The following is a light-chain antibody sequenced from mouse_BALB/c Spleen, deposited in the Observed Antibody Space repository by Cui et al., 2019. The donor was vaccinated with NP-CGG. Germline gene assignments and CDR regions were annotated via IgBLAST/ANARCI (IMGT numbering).Light chain of an antibody. CDR2: GTN. CDR3: ALWYTNHWV. V-gene: IGLV1*01. J-gene: IGLJ1*01. Sequence: QVVVTQESALTTSPGEPVTFTCRSSTGAVTTRNYANWVQEKPDHLFTGLIGGTNNRVPGVPARFSGSLIGDKAALTITGAQTEDEAIYFCALWYTNHWVFGGGTKLTVL. CDR1: TGAVTTRNY.